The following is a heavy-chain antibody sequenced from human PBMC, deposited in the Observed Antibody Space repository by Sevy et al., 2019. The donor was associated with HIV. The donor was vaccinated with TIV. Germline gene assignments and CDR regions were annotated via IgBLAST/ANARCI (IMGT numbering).Heavy chain of an antibody. D-gene: IGHD4-17*01. CDR1: GFTFSSYG. J-gene: IGHJ4*02. Sequence: GGSLRLSCAASGFTFSSYGMHWVRQGPGKGLEWVAVIWFDGSNTYYADSVKGRFTISRDIAKNTLHLQMNSLRAEDTAVYYCARDLEFHDSGDYGPAFMPDYWGQGTLVTVSS. CDR3: ARDLEFHDSGDYGPAFMPDY. V-gene: IGHV3-33*01. CDR2: IWFDGSNT.